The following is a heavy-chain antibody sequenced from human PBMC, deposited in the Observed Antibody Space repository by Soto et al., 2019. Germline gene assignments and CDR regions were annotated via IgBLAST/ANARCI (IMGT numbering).Heavy chain of an antibody. V-gene: IGHV1-18*01. CDR2: ISAYNGNT. Sequence: ASVKVSCKASGYTFTSYGISWVRQAPGQGLEWMGWISAYNGNTNYAQKLQGRVTMTTDTSTSTAYMELRSLRSDDTAVYYCARDPGYCSSTSCYPWFDPWGQGTLVTVSS. D-gene: IGHD2-2*01. J-gene: IGHJ5*02. CDR1: GYTFTSYG. CDR3: ARDPGYCSSTSCYPWFDP.